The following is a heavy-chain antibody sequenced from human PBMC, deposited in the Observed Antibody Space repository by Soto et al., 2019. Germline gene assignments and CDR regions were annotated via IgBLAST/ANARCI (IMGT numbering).Heavy chain of an antibody. D-gene: IGHD3-3*01. CDR2: ISYDETKK. Sequence: QVQLVESGGGVVQPGRSLRLSCAASGFTFTDYAMHWVRQAPGKGLEWVALISYDETKKYYTDSVKGRFTIARDNSRNTLFLQMSSLRAEDTAVYYCAKDLPRKEKALDKMGFDNWGQGTLVTVSS. CDR1: GFTFTDYA. CDR3: AKDLPRKEKALDKMGFDN. V-gene: IGHV3-30*18. J-gene: IGHJ4*02.